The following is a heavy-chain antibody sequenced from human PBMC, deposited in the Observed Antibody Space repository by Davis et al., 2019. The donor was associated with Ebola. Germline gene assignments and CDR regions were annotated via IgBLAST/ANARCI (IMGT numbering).Heavy chain of an antibody. V-gene: IGHV3-33*01. CDR2: SVNDETTQ. J-gene: IGHJ4*02. D-gene: IGHD1-26*01. CDR1: GFGLAPYG. Sequence: PGGSLRLSCATSGFGLAPYGMHWVRQAPGKGLEWVSMSVNDETTQYYGDSVRGRFTMSRDNSRNMIYLQMNSLRAEDTGVYYCARDHFEGSLDYWGQGTLVIVSS. CDR3: ARDHFEGSLDY.